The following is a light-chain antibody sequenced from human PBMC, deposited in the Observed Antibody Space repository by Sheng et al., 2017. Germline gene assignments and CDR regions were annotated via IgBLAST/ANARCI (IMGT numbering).Light chain of an antibody. Sequence: IQMTQSPSTLSASVGDRVSITCRASQSVSTWLAWYQQKPGKAPKLLIYATSTLQSGVPSRFSGSGSGTDFTLTISSLQPEDFATYYCLQDYNSPYTFGQGTKLEIK. CDR2: ATS. V-gene: IGKV1-6*01. CDR1: QSVSTW. J-gene: IGKJ2*01. CDR3: LQDYNSPYT.